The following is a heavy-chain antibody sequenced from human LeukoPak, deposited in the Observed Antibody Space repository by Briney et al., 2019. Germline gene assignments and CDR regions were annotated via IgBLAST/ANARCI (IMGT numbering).Heavy chain of an antibody. CDR3: ARRPVVGATRSDAFDI. V-gene: IGHV4-59*08. CDR2: IYYSGST. CDR1: GGSISSYY. Sequence: SETLSLTCTVSGGSISSYYWSWIRQPPGKGLEWIGYIYYSGSTNYNPSLKSRVTISVVTSKNQFSLKLSSVTAADTAVYYCARRPVVGATRSDAFDIWGQGTMVTVSS. J-gene: IGHJ3*02. D-gene: IGHD1-26*01.